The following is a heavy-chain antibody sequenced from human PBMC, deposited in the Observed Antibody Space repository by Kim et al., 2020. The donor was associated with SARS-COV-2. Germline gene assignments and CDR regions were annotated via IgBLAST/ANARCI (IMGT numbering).Heavy chain of an antibody. Sequence: GGSLRLSCAASGFTFSSYWMSWVRQAPGKGLEWVANIKQDGSEKYYVDSVKGRFTISRDNAKNSLYLQMNSLRAEDTAVYYCARDPVRGYSYCPWVYYYYGMDVWGQGTTVTVSS. CDR2: IKQDGSEK. D-gene: IGHD5-18*01. V-gene: IGHV3-7*01. CDR3: ARDPVRGYSYCPWVYYYYGMDV. CDR1: GFTFSSYW. J-gene: IGHJ6*02.